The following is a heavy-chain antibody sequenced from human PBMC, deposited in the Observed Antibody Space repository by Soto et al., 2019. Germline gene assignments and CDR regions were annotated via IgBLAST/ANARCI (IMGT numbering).Heavy chain of an antibody. Sequence: SLILSCSASGFTFCDYCIHWVRQAPVNGLEWVSGISWNSGSIGYAYSVKVRFTISRDNDKNSLYLQMNSMRAEDTALYYCAKDKDIGAGDGNDDFDIWGQGTMVTVSS. CDR1: GFTFCDYC. V-gene: IGHV3-9*01. J-gene: IGHJ3*02. D-gene: IGHD2-15*01. CDR2: ISWNSGSI. CDR3: AKDKDIGAGDGNDDFDI.